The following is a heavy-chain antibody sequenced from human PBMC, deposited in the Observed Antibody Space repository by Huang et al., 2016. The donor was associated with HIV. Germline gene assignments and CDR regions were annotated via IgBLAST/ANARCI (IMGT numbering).Heavy chain of an antibody. CDR1: GGSISSSTYY. V-gene: IGHV4-39*01. CDR3: ARLLVYSVNWFDP. CDR2: IYYRGNT. J-gene: IGHJ5*02. D-gene: IGHD4-4*01. Sequence: QVQLQESGPGLVKPSETLSLTCTVSGGSISSSTYYWGWIRQPPGKGLEWLGSIYYRGNTYDNPSLKSRGTRAADTSKNQFALRLSSVTAADTAIYYCARLLVYSVNWFDPWGQGTLVTVSS.